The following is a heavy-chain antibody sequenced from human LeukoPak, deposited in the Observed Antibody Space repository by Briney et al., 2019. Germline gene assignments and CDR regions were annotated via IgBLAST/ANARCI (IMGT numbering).Heavy chain of an antibody. J-gene: IGHJ6*03. Sequence: SETLSLTCAVYGGSFSGYYWSWIRQPPGKGLEWIGEINHSGSTNYNPSLKSRVTISVDTSKNQFSLKLSSVTAADTAVYYFAGRLGRKFGERFHYYHHMDVWGKGTTVTISS. CDR2: INHSGST. CDR3: AGRLGRKFGERFHYYHHMDV. V-gene: IGHV4-34*01. CDR1: GGSFSGYY. D-gene: IGHD3-10*01.